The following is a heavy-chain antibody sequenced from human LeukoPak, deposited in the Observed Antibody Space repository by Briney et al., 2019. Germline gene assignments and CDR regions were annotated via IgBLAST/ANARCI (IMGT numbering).Heavy chain of an antibody. Sequence: GGSLRLSCAASGFTFSSYSMNWVRQAPGKGLEWVSSISSSSYIYYADSVKGRFTISRDNAKNSLYLQMNSLRAEDTAVYYCARVPWEPPDWYWGQGTLVTVSS. CDR3: ARVPWEPPDWY. CDR2: ISSSSYI. J-gene: IGHJ4*02. V-gene: IGHV3-21*01. D-gene: IGHD1-26*01. CDR1: GFTFSSYS.